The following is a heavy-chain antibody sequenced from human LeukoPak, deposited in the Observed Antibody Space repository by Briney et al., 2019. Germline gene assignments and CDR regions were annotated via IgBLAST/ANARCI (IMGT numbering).Heavy chain of an antibody. D-gene: IGHD3-22*01. J-gene: IGHJ4*02. CDR3: AKDPYDSSGYFDY. V-gene: IGHV3-23*01. Sequence: GGSLRLSCAASGFTFSSYAMSWVRQAPGKGLEWVSAISGSGGSTYYADSVKGRFTISRDNSKSTLYLQMNSLRAEDTAVYYCAKDPYDSSGYFDYWGQGTLVTVSS. CDR2: ISGSGGST. CDR1: GFTFSSYA.